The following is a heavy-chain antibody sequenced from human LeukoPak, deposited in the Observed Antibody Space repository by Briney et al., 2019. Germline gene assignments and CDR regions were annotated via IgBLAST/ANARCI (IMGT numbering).Heavy chain of an antibody. CDR1: GFSFSSYW. J-gene: IGHJ4*02. Sequence: GGSLRLSCEGSGFSFSSYWMTWVRQSPGKGPEWVANIRQDESERYTVDSVKGRFTISRDNSKNTLYLQMNSLRAEDTAVYYCAGGSGFRTFFGYWGQGTLVTVSS. D-gene: IGHD3-10*01. CDR3: AGGSGFRTFFGY. V-gene: IGHV3-7*01. CDR2: IRQDESER.